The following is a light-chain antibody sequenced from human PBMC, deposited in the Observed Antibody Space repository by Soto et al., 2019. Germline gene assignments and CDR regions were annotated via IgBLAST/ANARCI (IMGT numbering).Light chain of an antibody. V-gene: IGKV1-39*01. CDR2: AAS. CDR3: QQSDSTLGLT. CDR1: QSIISY. Sequence: DIQMTQSPSSLSASVGDRVTITCRASQSIISYLNWYQQKPGKAPKLLIYAASSLQSGVPSRFSGSGSGTDFTLTISSLQPEDFATYYGQQSDSTLGLTFGGGTKVEIK. J-gene: IGKJ4*01.